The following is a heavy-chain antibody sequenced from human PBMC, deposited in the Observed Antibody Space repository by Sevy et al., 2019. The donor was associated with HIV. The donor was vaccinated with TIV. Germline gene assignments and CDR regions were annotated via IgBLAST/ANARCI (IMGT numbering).Heavy chain of an antibody. D-gene: IGHD5-12*01. V-gene: IGHV3-30*04. CDR2: ISYDGRNK. CDR3: ASDETRVGANYGIDV. Sequence: GGSLRLSCAASGFTFSSYAMRWVRQAPGKGLEWVAVISYDGRNKYYADSVKGRFTISRDNSKNTQYLQMNSLRAEDTAVYYGASDETRVGANYGIDVWGQGTTVTVSS. J-gene: IGHJ6*02. CDR1: GFTFSSYA.